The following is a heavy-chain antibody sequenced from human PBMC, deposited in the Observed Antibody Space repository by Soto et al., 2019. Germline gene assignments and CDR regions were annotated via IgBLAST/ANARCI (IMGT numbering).Heavy chain of an antibody. Sequence: SETMSLTCTVSGGSISSRSVYWGWVRQTPGKGLEWITSIHLRSGNTYYNPSLKSRVTISVDTSENQFSLKLSSVTAADTAVYYCARLGYDYYDSSGYLYYFDYWGQGTLVTVSS. CDR2: IHLRSGNT. CDR1: GGSISSRSVY. CDR3: ARLGYDYYDSSGYLYYFDY. D-gene: IGHD3-22*01. J-gene: IGHJ4*02. V-gene: IGHV4-39*01.